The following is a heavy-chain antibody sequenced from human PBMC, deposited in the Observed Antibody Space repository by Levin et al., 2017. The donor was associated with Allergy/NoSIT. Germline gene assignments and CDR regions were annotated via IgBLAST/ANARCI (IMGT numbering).Heavy chain of an antibody. CDR3: AKAQFGGYSSGMLNYGMDV. CDR1: GFTFSSYA. V-gene: IGHV3-23*01. J-gene: IGHJ6*02. Sequence: SCAASGFTFSSYAMSWVRQAPGKGLEWVSAISGSGGSTYYADSVKGRFTISRDNSKNTLYLQLNSLRAEDTAVYYCAKAQFGGYSSGMLNYGMDVWGQGTTVTVSS. D-gene: IGHD6-19*01. CDR2: ISGSGGST.